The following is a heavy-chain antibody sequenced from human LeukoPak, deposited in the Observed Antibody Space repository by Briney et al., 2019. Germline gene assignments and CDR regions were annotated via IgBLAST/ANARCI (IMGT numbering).Heavy chain of an antibody. Sequence: PGGSLRLSCAASGFTFNAYALSWVRQAPGKGLEWVSVISGNSGITDYADSVKGRFTTSRDNSKRTLYLQMSSLGADDTAVYYCAKDRDSSGRYRFDYWGQGTLVTVSS. CDR1: GFTFNAYA. CDR2: ISGNSGIT. V-gene: IGHV3-23*01. J-gene: IGHJ4*02. CDR3: AKDRDSSGRYRFDY. D-gene: IGHD3-22*01.